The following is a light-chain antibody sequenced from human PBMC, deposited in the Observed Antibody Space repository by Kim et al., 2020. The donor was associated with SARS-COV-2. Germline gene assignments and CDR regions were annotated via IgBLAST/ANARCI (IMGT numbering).Light chain of an antibody. CDR2: NND. Sequence: GKPVTISCTRSSGSIASYYVQWYQQRPGSAPTTLIYNNDQRPSGVPDRFSGSIDSSSNSASLTISGLKTEDEADYYCQSCDTTSWVYGGGTQLTVL. CDR3: QSCDTTSWV. CDR1: SGSIASYY. J-gene: IGLJ3*02. V-gene: IGLV6-57*03.